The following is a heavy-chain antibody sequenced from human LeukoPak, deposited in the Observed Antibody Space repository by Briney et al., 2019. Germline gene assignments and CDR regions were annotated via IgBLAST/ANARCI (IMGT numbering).Heavy chain of an antibody. Sequence: GGSLRLSCAAPGFTVSSNYMSWVRQAPGKGLEWVSVIYSGGSTYYADSVKGRFTISRDNSKNTLYLQMNSLRAEDTAVYYCARDLGYSGYDGDYWGQGTLVTVSS. V-gene: IGHV3-66*01. CDR1: GFTVSSNY. CDR3: ARDLGYSGYDGDY. J-gene: IGHJ4*02. CDR2: IYSGGST. D-gene: IGHD5-12*01.